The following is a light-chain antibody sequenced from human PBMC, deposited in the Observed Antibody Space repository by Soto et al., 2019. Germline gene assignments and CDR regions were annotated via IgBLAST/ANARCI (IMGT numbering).Light chain of an antibody. V-gene: IGKV3-20*01. CDR2: GAS. Sequence: EIVLTQSPGTLSLSPGERATLSCSASQSVSNNYLAWYQQKPGQAPRLLIYGASTRAAGVPGRFSGTGSGTEFTLTISSLQPEDFATYYCQQLNSYPHTFGQGTKVDIK. CDR1: QSVSNNY. J-gene: IGKJ1*01. CDR3: QQLNSYPHT.